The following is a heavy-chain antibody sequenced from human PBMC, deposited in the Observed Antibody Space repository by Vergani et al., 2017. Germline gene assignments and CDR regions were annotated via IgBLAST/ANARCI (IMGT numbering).Heavy chain of an antibody. J-gene: IGHJ4*02. D-gene: IGHD3-3*01. CDR3: ARALRITIFGVVTGGFDY. Sequence: VQLVESGGGVVQPGRSLRLSCAASGFTFSSYAMHWVRQATGKGLEWVSAIGTAGDTYYPGSVKGRFTISRENAKNSLYLQMNSLRAGDTAVYYCARALRITIFGVVTGGFDYWGQGTLVTVSS. CDR2: IGTAGDT. V-gene: IGHV3-13*04. CDR1: GFTFSSYA.